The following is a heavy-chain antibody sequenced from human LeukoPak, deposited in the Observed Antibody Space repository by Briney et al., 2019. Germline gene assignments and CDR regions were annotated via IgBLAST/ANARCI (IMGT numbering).Heavy chain of an antibody. CDR1: GFTFSSYA. D-gene: IGHD2-2*02. J-gene: IGHJ6*04. CDR2: ISGSGGST. Sequence: PGGSLRLSCAASGFTFSSYAMSWVRQAPGKGLEWVSAISGSGGSTYYADSVKGRFTISRDNSKNMLYLQMNSLRAEDTAVYYCAKGTPPRYCSSTSCYNYYYYYGMDVWGEGATVTVSP. CDR3: AKGTPPRYCSSTSCYNYYYYYGMDV. V-gene: IGHV3-23*01.